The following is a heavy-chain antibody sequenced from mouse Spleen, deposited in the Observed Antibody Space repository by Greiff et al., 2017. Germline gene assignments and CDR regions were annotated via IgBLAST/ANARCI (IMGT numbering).Heavy chain of an antibody. D-gene: IGHD1-1*01. CDR1: GYTFTSYW. Sequence: QVQLQQPGAELVKPGASVKLSCKASGYTFTSYWMHWVKQRPGRGLEWIGRIDPNSGGTKYNEKFKSKATLTVDKPSSTAYMELRSLTSEDSAVYYCTRLLPVAEDAMDYWGQGTSVTVSS. J-gene: IGHJ4*01. V-gene: IGHV1-62-3*01. CDR2: IDPNSGGT. CDR3: TRLLPVAEDAMDY.